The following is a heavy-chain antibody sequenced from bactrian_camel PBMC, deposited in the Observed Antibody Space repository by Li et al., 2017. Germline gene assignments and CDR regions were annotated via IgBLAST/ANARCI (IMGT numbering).Heavy chain of an antibody. CDR1: RKYRNLC. D-gene: IGHD5*01. V-gene: IGHV3S63*01. CDR3: AADAYGTRRKNLMWGLRCEVDDEYTL. J-gene: IGHJ4*01. CDR2: IAINNERT. Sequence: HVQLVESGGGSVQAGGSLRLSCLLPQDTWRKYRNLCMAWFRQAPGQEREGVARIAINNERTYYADSVKGRFTVSRDNAKNTMYLQMNSLKPEDTASYYCAADAYGTRRKNLMWGLRCEVDDEYTLWGQGTQVTVS.